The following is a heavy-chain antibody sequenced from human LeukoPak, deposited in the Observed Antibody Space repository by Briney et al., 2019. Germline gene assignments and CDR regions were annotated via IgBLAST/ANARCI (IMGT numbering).Heavy chain of an antibody. Sequence: PGRSLRLSCAASGFTFSSYGMHWVRQAPGKGLEWVAVISYDGSNKYYADSVKGRSTISRDNSKNTLYLQMNSLRAEDTAVYYCAKDQYYYDSSGYYFDYWGQGTLVTVSS. J-gene: IGHJ4*02. D-gene: IGHD3-22*01. V-gene: IGHV3-30*18. CDR3: AKDQYYYDSSGYYFDY. CDR1: GFTFSSYG. CDR2: ISYDGSNK.